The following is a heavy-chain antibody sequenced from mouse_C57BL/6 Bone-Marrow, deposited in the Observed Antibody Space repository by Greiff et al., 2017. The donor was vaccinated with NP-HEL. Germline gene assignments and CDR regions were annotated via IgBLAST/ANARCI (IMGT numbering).Heavy chain of an antibody. CDR1: GFTFSSYG. D-gene: IGHD2-5*01. V-gene: IGHV5-6*01. CDR2: ISSGGSYT. CDR3: ARQRGSNYAYYFDY. J-gene: IGHJ2*01. Sequence: VQLQQSGGDLVKPGGSLKLSCAASGFTFSSYGMSWVRQTPDKRLEWVATISSGGSYTYYPDSVKGRFTISRDNAKNTLYLQMSSLKSEDTTMYYCARQRGSNYAYYFDYWGQGTTLTVSS.